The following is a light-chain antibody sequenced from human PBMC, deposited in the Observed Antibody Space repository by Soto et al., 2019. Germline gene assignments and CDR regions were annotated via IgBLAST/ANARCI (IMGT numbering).Light chain of an antibody. CDR1: SSDVGGYNY. CDR3: CSYAGSYNVV. Sequence: QSALTQPRSVSGSPGQSVTISCTGTSSDVGGYNYVPWYQQHPGKAPKLMIYDVSKRPSGVPDRFSGSNSGNTASLTISGLQAEDEADYYCCSYAGSYNVVFGGGTKLTVL. J-gene: IGLJ2*01. V-gene: IGLV2-11*01. CDR2: DVS.